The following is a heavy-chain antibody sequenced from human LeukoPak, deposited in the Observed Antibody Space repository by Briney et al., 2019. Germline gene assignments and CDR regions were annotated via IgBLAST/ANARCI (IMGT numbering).Heavy chain of an antibody. D-gene: IGHD3-16*01. Sequence: GSLRLSCAASGFTFSSYAMSWVRQAPGKGLEWVSGILDSGYSTYYANPVKGRFTISRDNSNNTLYLQMNSLRAEDTAVYYCAKLGGHPLHNYYVGVWGKGTTVAVSS. CDR3: AKLGGHPLHNYYVGV. CDR1: GFTFSSYA. J-gene: IGHJ6*03. CDR2: ILDSGYST. V-gene: IGHV3-23*01.